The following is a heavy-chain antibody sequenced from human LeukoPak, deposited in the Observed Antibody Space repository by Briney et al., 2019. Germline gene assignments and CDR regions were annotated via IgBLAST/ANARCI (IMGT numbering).Heavy chain of an antibody. CDR3: AREAGATVVTPSTFDY. J-gene: IGHJ4*02. CDR1: GGTFSSYA. Sequence: SVKVSCKASGGTFSSYAISWVRQAPGQGLEWMGRIIPILGIANYAQKFQGRVTITADKSTSTAYMELSSLRSEDTAVYYCAREAGATVVTPSTFDYWGQGTLVTVSS. D-gene: IGHD4-23*01. CDR2: IIPILGIA. V-gene: IGHV1-69*04.